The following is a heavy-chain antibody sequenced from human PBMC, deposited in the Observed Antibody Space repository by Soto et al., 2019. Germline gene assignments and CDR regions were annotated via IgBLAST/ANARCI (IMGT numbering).Heavy chain of an antibody. CDR2: IWYDGSNK. D-gene: IGHD6-19*01. J-gene: IGHJ4*02. V-gene: IGHV3-33*01. CDR3: ARGISGWYYFDY. Sequence: PGGSLRLSCAASGFTFSSYGMHWVRQAPGKGLEWVAVIWYDGSNKYYADSVKGRFTISRDNSKNTLYLQMNSLRAEDTAVYYCARGISGWYYFDYWGRGTLVTVSS. CDR1: GFTFSSYG.